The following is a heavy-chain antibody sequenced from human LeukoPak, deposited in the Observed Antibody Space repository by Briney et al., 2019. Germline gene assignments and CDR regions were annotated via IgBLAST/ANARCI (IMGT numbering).Heavy chain of an antibody. CDR3: ARWDVADAFDI. CDR1: GFTVSSNY. V-gene: IGHV3-66*01. Sequence: PGGSLRLSCAASGFTVSSNYMSWVRQAPGKGLEWVSVIYSGGSTYYADSVKGRFTISRDNSKNTLYLQMNSLRAEDTAVYYCARWDVADAFDIWGQGTMVTVSS. J-gene: IGHJ3*02. D-gene: IGHD1-26*01. CDR2: IYSGGST.